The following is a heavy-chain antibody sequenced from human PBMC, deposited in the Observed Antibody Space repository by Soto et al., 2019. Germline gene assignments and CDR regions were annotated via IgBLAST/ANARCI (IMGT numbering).Heavy chain of an antibody. J-gene: IGHJ6*02. Sequence: QVQLVESGGGVVQPGRSLRLSCAASGFTFSSYGMHWVRQAPGKGLEWVAVISYDGSNKYYADSVKGRFTIFRDNSKNPLYLQMNSLRAEDTAVYYCETDWGSGWPVLGMDVWGQGTTVTVSS. CDR1: GFTFSSYG. V-gene: IGHV3-30*03. CDR2: ISYDGSNK. D-gene: IGHD6-19*01. CDR3: ETDWGSGWPVLGMDV.